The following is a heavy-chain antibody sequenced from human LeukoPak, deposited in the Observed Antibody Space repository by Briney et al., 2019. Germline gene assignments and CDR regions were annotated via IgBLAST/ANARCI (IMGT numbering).Heavy chain of an antibody. J-gene: IGHJ4*02. CDR1: GGSIRGYY. D-gene: IGHD3-3*01. Sequence: DPSETLSLTCNVSGGSIRGYYWSWIRQPPGKGLEWIGYIYSSGSTNYNPSLKSRVTMSVDTSKNQFSLKLSSVTAADTAVYYCARGKALRQKSRYDFWSGFYDYWGQGTLVTVSS. V-gene: IGHV4-59*12. CDR2: IYSSGST. CDR3: ARGKALRQKSRYDFWSGFYDY.